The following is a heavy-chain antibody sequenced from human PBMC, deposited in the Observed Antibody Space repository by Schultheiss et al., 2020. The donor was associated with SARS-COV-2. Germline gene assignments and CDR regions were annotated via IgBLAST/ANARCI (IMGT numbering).Heavy chain of an antibody. V-gene: IGHV3-30*03. CDR3: ARGRYSSSWYGTDY. CDR2: ISYDGSNK. Sequence: GGSLRLSCAASGFTFSSYGMHWVRQAPGKGLEWVAVISYDGSNKYYADSVKGRFTISRDNSKNTLYLQMNSLRAEDTAVYYCARGRYSSSWYGTDYWGQGTLVTVSS. J-gene: IGHJ4*02. D-gene: IGHD6-13*01. CDR1: GFTFSSYG.